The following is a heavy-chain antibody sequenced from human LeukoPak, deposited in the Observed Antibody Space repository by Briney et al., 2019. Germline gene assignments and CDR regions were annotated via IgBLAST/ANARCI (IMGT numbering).Heavy chain of an antibody. CDR1: GGSFSGYY. V-gene: IGHV4-34*01. J-gene: IGHJ4*02. CDR3: ARAGLNGDVDY. D-gene: IGHD4-17*01. Sequence: SETMSLTCAVYGGSFSGYYWSWIRQPPGKGLEWIGEINHSGSTNYNPSLKSRVTISVDTSKNQFSLKLSSVTAADTAVYYCARAGLNGDVDYWGQGTLVTVSS. CDR2: INHSGST.